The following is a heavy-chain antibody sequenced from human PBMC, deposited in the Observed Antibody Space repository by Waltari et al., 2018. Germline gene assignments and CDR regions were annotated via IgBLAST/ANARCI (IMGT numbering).Heavy chain of an antibody. V-gene: IGHV4-34*01. D-gene: IGHD6-13*01. J-gene: IGHJ5*02. CDR1: GGSFSGYY. Sequence: QVQLQQWGAGLLKPSETLSLTCAVYGGSFSGYYWRWIRQPPGKGLEWIGEINHSGSTNYNPSLKSRVTISVDTSKNQFSLKLSSVTAADTAVYYCARPKSSSWYYWFDPWGQGTLVTVSS. CDR3: ARPKSSSWYYWFDP. CDR2: INHSGST.